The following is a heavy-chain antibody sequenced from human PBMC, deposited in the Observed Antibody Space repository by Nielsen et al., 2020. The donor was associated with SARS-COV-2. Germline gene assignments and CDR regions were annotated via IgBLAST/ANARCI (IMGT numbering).Heavy chain of an antibody. D-gene: IGHD3-3*01. Sequence: GESLKTSCAASGFTFISHWRSWVRQAPGKGVEWVANIKQNGSEKYYVDSVKGRFTISRDNAKNSLYLQMNSLRVEDTAVYYCARENYDFWSGSYPRYYYYYMDVWGKGTTVTVSS. V-gene: IGHV3-7*03. CDR3: ARENYDFWSGSYPRYYYYYMDV. J-gene: IGHJ6*03. CDR2: IKQNGSEK. CDR1: GFTFISHW.